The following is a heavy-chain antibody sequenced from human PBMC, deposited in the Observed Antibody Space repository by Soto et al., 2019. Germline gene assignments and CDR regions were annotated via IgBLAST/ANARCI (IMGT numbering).Heavy chain of an antibody. CDR2: ISASGVST. V-gene: IGHV3-23*01. CDR1: GFTFSSYA. CDR3: AKGTANDPRVYDY. J-gene: IGHJ4*02. Sequence: EVQLLESGGGLVQPGGSLRVSCPASGFTFSSYAMSWVRQAPGKGLEWVSAISASGVSTYYADSVMGRFTISRDKSKNTLYLKMNSLRAEDTAIYYCAKGTANDPRVYDYWGQGTLVTVSS. D-gene: IGHD1-1*01.